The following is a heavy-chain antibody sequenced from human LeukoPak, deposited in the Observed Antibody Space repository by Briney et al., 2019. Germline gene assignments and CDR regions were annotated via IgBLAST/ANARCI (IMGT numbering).Heavy chain of an antibody. Sequence: SETLSLTCTVSGGSISSYYWSWIRQPPGKGLEWIEYIYYSGSTNYNPSLKSRVTISVDTSKNQFSLKLSSVTAADTAVYYCARDRPPLKYGTGGMDVWGQGTTVTVSS. J-gene: IGHJ6*02. CDR1: GGSISSYY. CDR3: ARDRPPLKYGTGGMDV. V-gene: IGHV4-59*01. D-gene: IGHD1-26*01. CDR2: IYYSGST.